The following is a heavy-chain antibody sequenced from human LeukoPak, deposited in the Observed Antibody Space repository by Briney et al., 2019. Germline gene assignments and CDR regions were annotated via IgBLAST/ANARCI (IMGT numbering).Heavy chain of an antibody. J-gene: IGHJ4*02. CDR1: GFTFSSYA. D-gene: IGHD3-10*01. CDR3: AKERMVRGVILSGSFDY. V-gene: IGHV3-23*01. CDR2: ISGSGGST. Sequence: PAGGSLRLSCAASGFTFSSYAMSWVRQAPGKGLEWVSAISGSGGSTYYADSVKGRFTISRDNSKNTLYLQMNSLRAEDTAVYYCAKERMVRGVILSGSFDYWGQGTLVTVSS.